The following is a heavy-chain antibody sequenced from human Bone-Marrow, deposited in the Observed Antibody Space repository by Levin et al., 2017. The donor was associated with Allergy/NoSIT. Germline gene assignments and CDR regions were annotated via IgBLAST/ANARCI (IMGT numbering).Heavy chain of an antibody. CDR2: ISADNGYP. CDR3: ARDSDYDILTGYAEYFQH. V-gene: IGHV1-18*01. Sequence: GASVKVSCKTSGYTFTSYGISWVRQAPGQGLEWMGWISADNGYPNYAQKLQGRVTMTTDSSTSTAYMELRSLRSDDTAVYYCARDSDYDILTGYAEYFQHWGQGTLVTVSS. J-gene: IGHJ1*01. CDR1: GYTFTSYG. D-gene: IGHD3-9*01.